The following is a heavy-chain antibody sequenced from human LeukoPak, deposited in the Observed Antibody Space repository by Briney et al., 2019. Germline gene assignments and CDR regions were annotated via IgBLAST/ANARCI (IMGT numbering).Heavy chain of an antibody. CDR2: IWHDGSIK. J-gene: IGHJ3*02. CDR1: GFTFSTYG. Sequence: GGSLRLSCAASGFTFSTYGMHWVRQAPGKGLEWVAVIWHDGSIKYYADSVKGRFTISRDNSKNTLYLQMNSLRAEDTAVYYCAREGGFGYDDAFDTWGHGTTVTVSS. V-gene: IGHV3-33*01. D-gene: IGHD3-16*02. CDR3: AREGGFGYDDAFDT.